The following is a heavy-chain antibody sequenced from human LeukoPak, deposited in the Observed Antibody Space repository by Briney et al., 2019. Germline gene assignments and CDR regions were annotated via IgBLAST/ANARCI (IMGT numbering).Heavy chain of an antibody. D-gene: IGHD5-12*01. CDR3: ARDHLAMIPSFFGEY. CDR1: GFTFTSYG. V-gene: IGHV1-18*01. Sequence: GASVKVFCKASGFTFTSYGFNWVRQAPGQGLEWMGWISANNGNTIYAQILQGRGTMTTDTSTTTVYMELRSLRSDDTAAYYCARDHLAMIPSFFGEYWGQGALVTVSS. CDR2: ISANNGNT. J-gene: IGHJ4*02.